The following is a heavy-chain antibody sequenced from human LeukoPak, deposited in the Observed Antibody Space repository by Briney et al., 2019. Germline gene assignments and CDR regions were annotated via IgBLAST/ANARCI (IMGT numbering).Heavy chain of an antibody. CDR1: GFTFSSSA. CDR3: ARYYYDKSGYYPGAFDI. Sequence: GGSLRLSCEASGFTFSSSAMSWVRQAPGKGLEWVSAISYSGGSTYYADSVKGRFTISRDNSKNTLYLQMNSLRAEDTAIYYCARYYYDKSGYYPGAFDIWGQGTMVTVSS. D-gene: IGHD3-22*01. V-gene: IGHV3-23*01. CDR2: ISYSGGST. J-gene: IGHJ3*02.